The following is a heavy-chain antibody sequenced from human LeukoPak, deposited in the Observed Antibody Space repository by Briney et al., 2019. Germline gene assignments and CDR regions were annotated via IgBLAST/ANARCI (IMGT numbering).Heavy chain of an antibody. CDR1: GGSFSGYY. CDR2: INHSGST. V-gene: IGHV4-34*01. D-gene: IGHD3-22*01. J-gene: IGHJ4*02. Sequence: SETLSLTCAVYGGSFSGYYWSWIRQHPGKGLEWIGEINHSGSTNYNPSLKSRVTISVDTSKNQFSLKLSSVTAADTAVYYCSSYYRDYWGQGTLVTVSS. CDR3: SSYYRDY.